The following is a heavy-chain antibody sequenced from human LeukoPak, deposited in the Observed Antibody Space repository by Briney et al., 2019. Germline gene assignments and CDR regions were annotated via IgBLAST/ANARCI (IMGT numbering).Heavy chain of an antibody. J-gene: IGHJ4*02. CDR2: ISSSSSYI. CDR1: GFTFSSYS. Sequence: GGSLRLSCAASGFTFSSYSMNWVRQAPGKGLEWVSSISSSSSYIYYADSVKGRFTISRDNAKNSLYLQMNSLRAEDTAVYYCARANECNNWNYHFDYWGQGTLVTVSS. CDR3: ARANECNNWNYHFDY. D-gene: IGHD1-7*01. V-gene: IGHV3-21*01.